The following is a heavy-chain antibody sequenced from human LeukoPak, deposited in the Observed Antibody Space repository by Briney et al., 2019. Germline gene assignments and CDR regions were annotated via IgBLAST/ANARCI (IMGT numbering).Heavy chain of an antibody. CDR2: MYYSGST. J-gene: IGHJ5*02. D-gene: IGHD2-15*01. CDR3: ARAGYCSGGRCYPGWFDP. CDR1: GGSVSSGSYY. Sequence: SETLSLTGTVSGGSVSSGSYYWSWIRQPPGKGLEWIGYMYYSGSTKYNPSLKSRVTISVDTSKNQFSLKLSSVTAADTAVYYCARAGYCSGGRCYPGWFDPWGQGTLVTVSS. V-gene: IGHV4-61*01.